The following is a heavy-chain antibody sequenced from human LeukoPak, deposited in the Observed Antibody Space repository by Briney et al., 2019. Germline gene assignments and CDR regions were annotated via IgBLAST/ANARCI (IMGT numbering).Heavy chain of an antibody. CDR2: WAFAGSNK. J-gene: IGHJ4*02. Sequence: WVVNWAFAGSNKYYADSVKGRFTISRDNAKNSLYLQMNSPRDEDTAVYYCAKAVVTAFDYWGQGALVTVSS. CDR3: AKAVVTAFDY. D-gene: IGHD2-21*02. V-gene: IGHV3-30-3*02.